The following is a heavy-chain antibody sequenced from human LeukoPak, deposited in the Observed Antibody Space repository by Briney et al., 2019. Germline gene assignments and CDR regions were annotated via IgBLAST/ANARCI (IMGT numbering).Heavy chain of an antibody. CDR3: ARVGVRGVMGNGDFDY. D-gene: IGHD3-10*01. CDR1: GGSISSSSYY. Sequence: SETLSLTCTVSGGSISSSSYYWGWIRQPPGKGLECIGSIYYSGSTYYNPSLKSRVTISVDTSKNQFSLKLSSVTAADTAVYYCARVGVRGVMGNGDFDYWGQGTLVTVTS. CDR2: IYYSGST. J-gene: IGHJ4*02. V-gene: IGHV4-39*07.